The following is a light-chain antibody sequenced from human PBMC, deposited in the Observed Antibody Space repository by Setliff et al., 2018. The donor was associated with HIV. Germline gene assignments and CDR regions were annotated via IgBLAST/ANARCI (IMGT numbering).Light chain of an antibody. CDR1: SGSIASNY. J-gene: IGLJ2*01. V-gene: IGLV6-57*01. CDR2: EDD. Sequence: NFMLTQPHSVSESPGKTVAISCTRSSGSIASNYVQWYQQRPGSSPTTVIYEDDRRPSGVPDRFSGSIDSSSNSASLTISGLKTEDEAEYYCQSYDTSTMIFGEGTKVTVL. CDR3: QSYDTSTMI.